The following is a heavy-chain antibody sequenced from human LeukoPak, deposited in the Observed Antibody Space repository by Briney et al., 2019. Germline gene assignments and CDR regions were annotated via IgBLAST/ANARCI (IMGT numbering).Heavy chain of an antibody. J-gene: IGHJ4*02. V-gene: IGHV3-48*01. CDR2: ISSSSSTI. CDR3: ARGRGHDFWSGYNDY. D-gene: IGHD3-3*01. Sequence: PGGSLRLSCAASGFTFSSYSMNWVRQAPGKGLEWVPYISSSSSTIYYADSVKGRFTISRDNAKNSLYLQMNSLRAEDTAVYYCARGRGHDFWSGYNDYWGQGTLVTVSS. CDR1: GFTFSSYS.